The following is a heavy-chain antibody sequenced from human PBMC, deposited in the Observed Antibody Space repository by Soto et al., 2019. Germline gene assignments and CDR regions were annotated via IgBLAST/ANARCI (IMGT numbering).Heavy chain of an antibody. D-gene: IGHD3-9*01. V-gene: IGHV3-15*07. CDR1: GFTLSNAW. J-gene: IGHJ4*01. Sequence: GGSLRLSCAASGFTLSNAWINWVRQAPGKGLEWVGRIRSKTSGGTTDFAAPVKGRFAISRDDSKDMVYLQMNSLRTEDTAVYYCTTDSIFTGVLVRFDFWGHGTLVTVS. CDR3: TTDSIFTGVLVRFDF. CDR2: IRSKTSGGTT.